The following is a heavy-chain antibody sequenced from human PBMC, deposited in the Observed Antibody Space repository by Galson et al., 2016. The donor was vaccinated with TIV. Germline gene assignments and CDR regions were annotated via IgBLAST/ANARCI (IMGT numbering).Heavy chain of an antibody. V-gene: IGHV1-69*13. J-gene: IGHJ3*01. CDR2: ALPMFGTS. Sequence: SVKVSCKASGDTFNSYAINWVRQAPGQGLEWVGRALPMFGTSNYAEEFQDRVTITADESMSTAYMELSSLTSDDTAVYYCAIRTHYDSSGYSDAFDVWGQGTMVPVSS. CDR1: GDTFNSYA. D-gene: IGHD3-22*01. CDR3: AIRTHYDSSGYSDAFDV.